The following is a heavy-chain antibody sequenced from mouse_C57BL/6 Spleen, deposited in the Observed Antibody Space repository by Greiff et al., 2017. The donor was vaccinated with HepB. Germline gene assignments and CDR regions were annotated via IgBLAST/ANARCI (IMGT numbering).Heavy chain of an antibody. V-gene: IGHV1-53*01. CDR2: INPSNGGT. Sequence: VQLQQPGTELVKPGASVKLSCKASGYTFTSYWMHWVKQRPGQGLEWIGNINPSNGGTNYNEKFKSKATLTVDKSSSTAYMQLSSLTSEDSAVYYCARNFYYYGSSYDYAMDYWGQGTSVTVSS. D-gene: IGHD1-1*01. J-gene: IGHJ4*01. CDR1: GYTFTSYW. CDR3: ARNFYYYGSSYDYAMDY.